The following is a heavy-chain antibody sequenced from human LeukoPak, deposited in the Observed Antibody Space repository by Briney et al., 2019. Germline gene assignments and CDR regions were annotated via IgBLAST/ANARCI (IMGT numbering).Heavy chain of an antibody. CDR3: ARDPGDAFDI. Sequence: SVKVSCKASGGTFSSYAISWVRQAPGQGLEWMGGIIPIFGTANYAQKLQGRVTMTTDTSTSTAYMELRSLRSDDTAVYYCARDPGDAFDIWGQGTMVTVSS. J-gene: IGHJ3*02. CDR2: IIPIFGTA. V-gene: IGHV1-69*05. CDR1: GGTFSSYA.